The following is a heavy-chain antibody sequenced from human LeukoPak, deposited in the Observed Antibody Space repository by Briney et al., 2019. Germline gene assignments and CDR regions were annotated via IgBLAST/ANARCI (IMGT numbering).Heavy chain of an antibody. J-gene: IGHJ4*02. Sequence: SETLSLTCAVYGGSFSGYYWSWIRQPPGKGLEWIGEINHSGSTNYNPSLKSRVTISVDTSKNQFSLKLSSVTAADTAVYYCARGPPPWAPLDWGQGTLVTVSS. V-gene: IGHV4-34*01. CDR1: GGSFSGYY. CDR2: INHSGST. CDR3: ARGPPPWAPLD.